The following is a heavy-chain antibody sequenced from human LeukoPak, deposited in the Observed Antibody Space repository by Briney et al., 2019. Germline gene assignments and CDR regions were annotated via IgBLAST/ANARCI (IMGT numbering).Heavy chain of an antibody. CDR2: ISSSSSYI. CDR3: AREAVAGSGVYYFDY. D-gene: IGHD6-19*01. Sequence: AGGCLRLSCAASEFTFSTYSMNWVRQASGKGLGWVSCISSSSSYIYYADSVKGRFTISRGNAKNSLYLQMNSLRDEDTAVYYCAREAVAGSGVYYFDYWGQGTLVTVSS. J-gene: IGHJ4*02. CDR1: EFTFSTYS. V-gene: IGHV3-21*01.